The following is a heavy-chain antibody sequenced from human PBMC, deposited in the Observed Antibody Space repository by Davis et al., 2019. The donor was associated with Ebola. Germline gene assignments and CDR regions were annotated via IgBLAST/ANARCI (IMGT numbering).Heavy chain of an antibody. Sequence: AASVKVSCKASGGTFSSYAISWVRQAPGQGLEWMGGIIPIFGTANYAQKFQGRVTITADESTSTAYMELSSLRSEDTAVYYCAREAYSSGRFYGMDVWGQGTTVTVSS. D-gene: IGHD6-19*01. CDR2: IIPIFGTA. V-gene: IGHV1-69*13. CDR1: GGTFSSYA. CDR3: AREAYSSGRFYGMDV. J-gene: IGHJ6*02.